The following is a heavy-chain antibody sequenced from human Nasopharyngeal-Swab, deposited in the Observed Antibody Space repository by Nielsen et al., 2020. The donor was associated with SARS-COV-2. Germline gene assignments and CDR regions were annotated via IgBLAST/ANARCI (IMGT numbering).Heavy chain of an antibody. Sequence: SDTLSLTCTVSGASISSSSYCWAWIRQPPGKGLEWIGSIYHSGSTYYNPSLKSRVTISVDTSKNQFSLKLSSVTAADTAVYYCARDLDFWSGYLNWFDPWGQGTLVTVSS. J-gene: IGHJ5*02. V-gene: IGHV4-39*07. CDR1: GASISSSSYC. D-gene: IGHD3-3*01. CDR2: IYHSGST. CDR3: ARDLDFWSGYLNWFDP.